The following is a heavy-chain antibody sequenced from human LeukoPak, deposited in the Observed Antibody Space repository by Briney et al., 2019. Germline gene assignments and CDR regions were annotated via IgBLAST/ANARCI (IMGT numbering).Heavy chain of an antibody. J-gene: IGHJ5*02. CDR3: ARHGQVAARLAWFDP. D-gene: IGHD6-6*01. V-gene: IGHV4-61*05. CDR1: GDSITSSAFY. CDR2: IYYSGST. Sequence: SETLSLTCTVSGDSITSSAFYWGWIRQAPGKGLEWIGYIYYSGSTNYNPSLKSRVTISVDTSKNQFSLKLSSVTAADTAVYYCARHGQVAARLAWFDPWGQGTLVTVSS.